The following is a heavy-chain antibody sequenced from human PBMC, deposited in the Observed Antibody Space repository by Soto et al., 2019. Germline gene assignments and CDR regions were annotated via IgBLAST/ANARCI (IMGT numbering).Heavy chain of an antibody. CDR2: IWYDGSNK. Sequence: PGGSLRLSCAASGFTFSSYGMHWVRQAPGKGLEWVAVIWYDGSNKYYADSVKGRFTISRDNSKNTLYLQMNSLRAEDTAVYYCAREGYDFWSGYYYYYYGMDVWGQGTTVTVSS. CDR1: GFTFSSYG. V-gene: IGHV3-33*01. D-gene: IGHD3-3*01. CDR3: AREGYDFWSGYYYYYYGMDV. J-gene: IGHJ6*02.